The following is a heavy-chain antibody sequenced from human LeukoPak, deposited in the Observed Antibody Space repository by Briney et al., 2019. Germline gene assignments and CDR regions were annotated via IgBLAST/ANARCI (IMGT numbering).Heavy chain of an antibody. CDR2: ISGSGGST. V-gene: IGHV3-23*01. CDR1: GFTFSSYA. J-gene: IGHJ4*02. D-gene: IGHD3-22*01. CDR3: VKDSGLNYYDSSGYPDY. Sequence: GGSLRLSCAASGFTFSSYAMSWVRQAPGKGLEWVSAISGSGGSTYYADSVKGRFTISRDNSKNTLYLQMNSLRAEDTAVYYCVKDSGLNYYDSSGYPDYWGQGTLVTVSS.